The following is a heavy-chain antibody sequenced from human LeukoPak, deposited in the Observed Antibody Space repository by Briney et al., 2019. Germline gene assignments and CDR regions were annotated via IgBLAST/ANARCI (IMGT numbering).Heavy chain of an antibody. CDR1: GGSITSNSYY. CDR2: ITYSGST. J-gene: IGHJ6*03. V-gene: IGHV4-39*07. D-gene: IGHD2-2*01. CDR3: ARVLRGLRVTRVPGYMDV. Sequence: SETLSLTCTVSGGSITSNSYYWGWIRQPPGKGLDWIGSITYSGSTYYNPSLKSRVTISVDTSKNQFSLKLSSVTAADTAVYYCARVLRGLRVTRVPGYMDVWGNGTTVTVSS.